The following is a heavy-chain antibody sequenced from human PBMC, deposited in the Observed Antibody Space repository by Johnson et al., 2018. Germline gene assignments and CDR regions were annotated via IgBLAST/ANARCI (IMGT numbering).Heavy chain of an antibody. CDR3: ARDRHSSSWDY. Sequence: QVQLVESGGGVVQPGRSLRLSCAASGFTFSSYGMHWVRQAPGKGLEWVAVIWYDGRNKYYADSVKGRFTISRDNSKNTLYLQMNSLRAEDTAVYYCARDRHSSSWDYWGQGTLVTVSS. J-gene: IGHJ4*02. V-gene: IGHV3-33*01. CDR1: GFTFSSYG. CDR2: IWYDGRNK. D-gene: IGHD6-6*01.